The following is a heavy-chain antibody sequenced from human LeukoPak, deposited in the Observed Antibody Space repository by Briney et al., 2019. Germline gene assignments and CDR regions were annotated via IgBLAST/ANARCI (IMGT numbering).Heavy chain of an antibody. J-gene: IGHJ6*03. CDR3: ARVTARMDVLRFLEWYYYYYYMDV. CDR2: ISAYNGNT. V-gene: IGHV1-18*01. D-gene: IGHD3-3*01. CDR1: GYTFTSYG. Sequence: ASVKVSCKASGYTFTSYGISWVRQAPGQGLEWMGWISAYNGNTNYAQKLQGRVTITTDTSTSTAYMELRSLRSDDTAVYYCARVTARMDVLRFLEWYYYYYYMDVWGKGTTVTVSS.